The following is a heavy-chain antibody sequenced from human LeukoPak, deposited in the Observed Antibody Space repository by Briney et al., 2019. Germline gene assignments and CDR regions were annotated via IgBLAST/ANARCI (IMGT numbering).Heavy chain of an antibody. D-gene: IGHD2-21*02. CDR2: ISPDGSST. J-gene: IGHJ4*02. CDR1: QFTFRNYW. Sequence: GGSLRLSCVASQFTFRNYWMHWVRQAPGRGLEWLSYISPDGSSTTYADSVRGRFTISRDNAKNTLYLQINSLRAEDTAVYFCETAWSYWGQGTLVTVSS. V-gene: IGHV3-74*03. CDR3: ETAWSY.